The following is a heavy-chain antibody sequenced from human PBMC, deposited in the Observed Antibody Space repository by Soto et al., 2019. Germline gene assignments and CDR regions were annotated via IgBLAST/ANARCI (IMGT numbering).Heavy chain of an antibody. V-gene: IGHV1-18*01. J-gene: IGHJ5*02. D-gene: IGHD3-9*01. CDR1: GYTFTSYG. Sequence: QVQLVQSGAEVKKPGASVKVSCKASGYTFTSYGISWVRQAPGQGLEWMGWISAYNGNTNYAQKLQGRVTMTTDTATSPAYMELRSLRSDDTPVYYCARAPPTPYDILTGYPSRWFDPWGQGTLVTVSS. CDR2: ISAYNGNT. CDR3: ARAPPTPYDILTGYPSRWFDP.